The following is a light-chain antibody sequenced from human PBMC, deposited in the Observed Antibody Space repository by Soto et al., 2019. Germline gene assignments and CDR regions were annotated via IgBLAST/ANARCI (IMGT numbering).Light chain of an antibody. J-gene: IGLJ1*01. CDR1: NIGSKS. V-gene: IGLV3-21*04. Sequence: SYELTQPPSVSVAPGNTARITCGGNNIGSKSVHWYQQKPGQAPVLVIYYDSDRPSGIPERFSGCNSGNTATLSISRVEDGDEADYYCQVWDSSSDHYVFGTGTKLTVL. CDR2: YDS. CDR3: QVWDSSSDHYV.